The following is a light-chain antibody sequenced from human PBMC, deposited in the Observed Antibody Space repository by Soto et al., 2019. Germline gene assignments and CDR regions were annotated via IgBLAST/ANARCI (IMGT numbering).Light chain of an antibody. CDR1: SSDVGSYNL. CDR3: CSYASSSTYV. J-gene: IGLJ1*01. V-gene: IGLV2-23*01. Sequence: QSALTQPASVSGSPGQSITISCTGTSSDVGSYNLVSWYQQHPGKAPKLMINEGTNRPSGVSDRFPGSRSGNTASLTISGLQAEDEADFYCCSYASSSTYVFGTGTKLTVL. CDR2: EGT.